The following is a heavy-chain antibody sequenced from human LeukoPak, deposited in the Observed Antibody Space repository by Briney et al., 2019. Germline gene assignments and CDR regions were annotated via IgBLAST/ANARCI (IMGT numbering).Heavy chain of an antibody. D-gene: IGHD4-17*01. J-gene: IGHJ4*02. V-gene: IGHV3-9*01. Sequence: GGSLRPSCAASGFTFDDYAMHWVRQAPGKGLEWVSGISWNSGSIGYADSVKGRFTISRDNAKNSLYLQMNSLRAEDTALYYCAKGTTVHYGTFDYWGQGTLVTVSS. CDR1: GFTFDDYA. CDR2: ISWNSGSI. CDR3: AKGTTVHYGTFDY.